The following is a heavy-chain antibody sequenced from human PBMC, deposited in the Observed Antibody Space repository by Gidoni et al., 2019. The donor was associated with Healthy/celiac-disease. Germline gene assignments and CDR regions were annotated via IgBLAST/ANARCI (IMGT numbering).Heavy chain of an antibody. D-gene: IGHD3-22*01. J-gene: IGHJ3*02. Sequence: EVQLVESGGGLVKPGGSLRLSCAASGFPFSSYSMNWVRQAPGKGLEWVSSISSSSSYIYYADSVKGRFTISRDNAKNSLYLQMNSLRAEDTAVYYCARDGYYDSSGYQGAFDIWGQGTMVTVSS. CDR3: ARDGYYDSSGYQGAFDI. V-gene: IGHV3-21*01. CDR2: ISSSSSYI. CDR1: GFPFSSYS.